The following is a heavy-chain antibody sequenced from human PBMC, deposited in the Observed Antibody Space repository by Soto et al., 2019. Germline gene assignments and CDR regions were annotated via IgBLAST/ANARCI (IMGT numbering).Heavy chain of an antibody. CDR3: ARWALRAYYLDY. CDR1: GFTFSTYW. Sequence: EAQLVESGGGLVQPGGSLRLSCAASGFTFSTYWMHWVRQAPGGGLVWVSRIKGDESNTNYADSVKGRFTISRDNAKNTVYLQMNSLRAEDTAIYYCARWALRAYYLDYWGQGVLVTVSS. J-gene: IGHJ4*02. V-gene: IGHV3-74*01. CDR2: IKGDESNT. D-gene: IGHD3-10*01.